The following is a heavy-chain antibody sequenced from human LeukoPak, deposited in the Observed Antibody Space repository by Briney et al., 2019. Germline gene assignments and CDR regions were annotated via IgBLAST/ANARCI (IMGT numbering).Heavy chain of an antibody. CDR1: GFTFRTYT. Sequence: PGGSLRLSCAASGFTFRTYTMNWVRQAPGKGLEWVASISTSSSVIHYADSVKGRFTISRDNAEKSLYLQMHSLRAEDTAVYYCSRDHYDPSPYGMDVWGQGTTVTVSS. J-gene: IGHJ6*02. CDR3: SRDHYDPSPYGMDV. V-gene: IGHV3-21*01. CDR2: ISTSSSVI. D-gene: IGHD3-22*01.